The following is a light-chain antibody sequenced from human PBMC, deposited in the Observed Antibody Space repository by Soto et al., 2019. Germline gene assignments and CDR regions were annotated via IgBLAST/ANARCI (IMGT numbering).Light chain of an antibody. V-gene: IGKV3-15*01. CDR1: QRVSSN. CDR2: GAS. J-gene: IGKJ1*01. CDR3: QQYNNWPPPWT. Sequence: IVMTQSPATLSVSPGERATLSCRASQRVSSNLAWYQQKPGQAPRLLIYGASTRATGIPARFSGSGSGTEFTLTISSLQSEDFAVYYCQQYNNWPPPWTFGQGTKVEIK.